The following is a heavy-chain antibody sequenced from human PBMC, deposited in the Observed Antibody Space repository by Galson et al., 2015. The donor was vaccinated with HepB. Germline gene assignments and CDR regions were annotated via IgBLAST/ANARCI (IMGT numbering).Heavy chain of an antibody. CDR3: ARISVLEPSAKGDLGFGI. J-gene: IGHJ3*02. CDR2: IIPILNIE. D-gene: IGHD3-3*02. Sequence: SVKVSCKASGGTFSSYAISWVRQAPGQGLEWMGGIIPILNIEKYAQNFQGRVTLTADKSTSTAYMELSSLRSEDTAVYYCARISVLEPSAKGDLGFGIWGQGTMVTVSS. V-gene: IGHV1-69*10. CDR1: GGTFSSYA.